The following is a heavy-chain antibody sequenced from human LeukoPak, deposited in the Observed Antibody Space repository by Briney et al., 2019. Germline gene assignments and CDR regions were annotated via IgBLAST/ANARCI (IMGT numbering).Heavy chain of an antibody. J-gene: IGHJ6*02. CDR1: GFTFSDYY. CDR3: ARVPVGYSYGYYYGMDV. V-gene: IGHV3-11*01. Sequence: PGGSLRLSCAASGFTFSDYYMSWIRQAPGKGLEWVSYISSSGSTIYYADSVKGRFTISRDNAKNSLYLRMNSLRAEDTAVYYCARVPVGYSYGYYYGMDVWGQGTTVTVSS. CDR2: ISSSGSTI. D-gene: IGHD5-18*01.